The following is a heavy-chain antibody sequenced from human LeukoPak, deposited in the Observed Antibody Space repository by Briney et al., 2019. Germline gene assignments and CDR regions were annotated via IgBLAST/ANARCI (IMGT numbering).Heavy chain of an antibody. CDR2: ISGSGGST. Sequence: GGSLRLSCAASGFTFSSYAMSWVRQAPGKGLEWVSGISGSGGSTYYADSVKGRFTISRDNSKNSLYLQMNSLRAEDTAVYYCAKRPRGNYLDPFDYWGQGTLVTVSS. D-gene: IGHD3-10*01. J-gene: IGHJ4*02. CDR1: GFTFSSYA. V-gene: IGHV3-23*01. CDR3: AKRPRGNYLDPFDY.